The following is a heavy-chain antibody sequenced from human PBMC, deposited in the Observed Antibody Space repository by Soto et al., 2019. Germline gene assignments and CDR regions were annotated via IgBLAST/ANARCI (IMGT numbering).Heavy chain of an antibody. CDR2: IIPFFGTA. CDR1: GGTFSTFG. Sequence: SVKVSCKASGGTFSTFGISWVRQAPGQGLEWMGGIIPFFGTARYSQKFEGRITITADESTNTVYMDLRSLTSEDTAIYYCAKSAPMDAGDKYYYDFWGQGALVTVSS. V-gene: IGHV1-69*13. D-gene: IGHD4-17*01. CDR3: AKSAPMDAGDKYYYDF. J-gene: IGHJ4*02.